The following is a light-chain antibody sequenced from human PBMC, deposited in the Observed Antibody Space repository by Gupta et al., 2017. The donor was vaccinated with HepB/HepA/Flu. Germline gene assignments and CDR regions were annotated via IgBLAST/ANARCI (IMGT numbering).Light chain of an antibody. CDR1: QSVSSG. V-gene: IGKV3D-15*01. CDR3: QQYTNWPLT. CDR2: DTS. J-gene: IGKJ4*01. Sequence: EIVMTQSPATLSVSPGERATLSCRASQSVSSGFLAWYQQKPGQAPRLLIYDTSSRATGIPDRCSGSGSGTDFTLTISSLQSEDFAVYYCQQYTNWPLTFGGGTKVEIK.